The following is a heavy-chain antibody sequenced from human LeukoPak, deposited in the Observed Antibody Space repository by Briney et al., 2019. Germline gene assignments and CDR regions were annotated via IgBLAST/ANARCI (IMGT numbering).Heavy chain of an antibody. V-gene: IGHV3-74*01. CDR3: ARVACSSISCYAQFDY. J-gene: IGHJ4*02. CDR1: GFTFSSYW. D-gene: IGHD2-2*01. CDR2: INSDGSST. Sequence: SGGSLRLSCAASGFTFSSYWMHWVRQAPGKGLVWVSRINSDGSSTIYADSVKGRFTVSRDNAKNTLYLQMNSLRAEDTAVYYCARVACSSISCYAQFDYWGQGTLVTVSS.